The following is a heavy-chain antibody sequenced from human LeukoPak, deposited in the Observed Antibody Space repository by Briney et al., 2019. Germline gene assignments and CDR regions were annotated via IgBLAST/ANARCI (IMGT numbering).Heavy chain of an antibody. CDR1: GGSISSSSYY. D-gene: IGHD1-26*01. Sequence: SETLSLTCTVSGGSISSSSYYWGWIRQPPGKGLEWIGRIHYSGSTNYNPSLKSRVTISVDTSKNQFSLKLSSVTAADTAVYYCARTYSGTYGDVFDIWGQGTMVIVP. V-gene: IGHV4-39*07. J-gene: IGHJ3*02. CDR2: IHYSGST. CDR3: ARTYSGTYGDVFDI.